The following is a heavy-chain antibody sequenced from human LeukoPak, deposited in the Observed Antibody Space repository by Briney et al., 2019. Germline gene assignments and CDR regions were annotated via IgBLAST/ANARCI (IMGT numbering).Heavy chain of an antibody. CDR1: GFTVNSYA. V-gene: IGHV3-23*01. CDR3: AKQEGDLFDP. J-gene: IGHJ5*02. CDR2: ISGSGGST. Sequence: PGGSLRLSCAASGFTVNSYAMSSVRQAPGKGLEWVSAISGSGGSTYYADSVKGRFTISRDNAKNTLYLQMNSLRAEATAVYYCAKQEGDLFDPWGQGTLVTVSS. D-gene: IGHD1-26*01.